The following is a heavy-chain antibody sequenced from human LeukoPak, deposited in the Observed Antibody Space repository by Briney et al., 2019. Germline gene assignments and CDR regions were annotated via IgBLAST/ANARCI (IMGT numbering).Heavy chain of an antibody. J-gene: IGHJ4*02. D-gene: IGHD6-19*01. CDR2: IWYDGSNK. CDR1: GFTFSSYG. CDR3: ARGRSGWGFDN. V-gene: IGHV3-33*01. Sequence: PGRSLRLSCAASGFTFSSYGMHWVRQAPGKGLEWVAVIWYDGSNKYYADSVKGRFTISRDNSKNTLYLQMNSLRAEDTAVYYCARGRSGWGFDNWGQGSLVTVSS.